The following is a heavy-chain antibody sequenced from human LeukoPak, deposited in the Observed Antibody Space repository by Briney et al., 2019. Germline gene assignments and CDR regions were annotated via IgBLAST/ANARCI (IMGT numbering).Heavy chain of an antibody. Sequence: ASVKVSCKASGYTFTSYYMHWVRQAPGQGLEWMGIINPSGGSTSYAKKFQGRVTMTRDTSTSTVYMELSSLRSGDTAVYYCARGPTRGYDFWSGYEYYYYMDVWGKGTTVTVSS. CDR1: GYTFTSYY. V-gene: IGHV1-46*01. CDR3: ARGPTRGYDFWSGYEYYYYMDV. CDR2: INPSGGST. D-gene: IGHD3-3*01. J-gene: IGHJ6*03.